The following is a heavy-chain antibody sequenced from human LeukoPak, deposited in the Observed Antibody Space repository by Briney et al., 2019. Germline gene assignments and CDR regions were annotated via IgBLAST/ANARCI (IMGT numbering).Heavy chain of an antibody. J-gene: IGHJ5*02. Sequence: PSETLSLTCAVYGGSFSGYCWSWIRQPPGKGLEWIGEINHSGSTNYNPSLKSRVTISVDTSKNQFSLKLSSVTAADTAVYYCARGAGLTGQWYWFDPWGQGTLVTVSS. D-gene: IGHD6-19*01. CDR1: GGSFSGYC. V-gene: IGHV4-34*01. CDR3: ARGAGLTGQWYWFDP. CDR2: INHSGST.